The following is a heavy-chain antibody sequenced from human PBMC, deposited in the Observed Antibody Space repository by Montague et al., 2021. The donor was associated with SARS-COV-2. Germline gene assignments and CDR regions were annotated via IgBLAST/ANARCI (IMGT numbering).Heavy chain of an antibody. CDR1: GGSVSDTDYY. CDR2: IDQSGNT. CDR3: VRGPLTRGCFDK. J-gene: IGHJ4*02. Sequence: SETLSLTCAVSGGSVSDTDYYWGWVRRPPGKGLEWIGTIDQSGNTFSNPSLKSRLSIFVHASKNEFSLSLASVTAADTALYYCVRGPLTRGCFDKWGQGALVTVSS. V-gene: IGHV4-39*01.